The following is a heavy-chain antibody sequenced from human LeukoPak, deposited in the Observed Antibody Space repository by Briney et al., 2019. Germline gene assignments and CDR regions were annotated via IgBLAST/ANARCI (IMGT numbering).Heavy chain of an antibody. V-gene: IGHV4-34*01. J-gene: IGHJ3*02. Sequence: SETLSLTCAVYGGSFSGYYWSWIRQPPGKGLEWIGEINHSGSTNYNPSLKSRVTISVDTSKNQFSLKLSSVTAADTAVYYCARVDFIAGAFDNWGQGTMVTVSS. CDR1: GGSFSGYY. CDR2: INHSGST. D-gene: IGHD1-26*01. CDR3: ARVDFIAGAFDN.